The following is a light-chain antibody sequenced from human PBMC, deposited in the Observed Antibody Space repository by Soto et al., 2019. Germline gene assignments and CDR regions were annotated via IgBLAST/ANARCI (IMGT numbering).Light chain of an antibody. CDR1: QRVSSS. V-gene: IGKV3-15*01. Sequence: EIVMTQSPATLSVSPGDRATLSCRASQRVSSSLAWYQQITGQAPRLLIYDASTMATGIPARFGGSGSGTEFTLTISSLQSEDFAVYYCKQYHNWPPLTFGGGTKVELK. CDR2: DAS. CDR3: KQYHNWPPLT. J-gene: IGKJ4*01.